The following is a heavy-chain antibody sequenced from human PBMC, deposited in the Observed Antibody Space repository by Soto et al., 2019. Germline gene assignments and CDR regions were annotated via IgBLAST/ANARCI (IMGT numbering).Heavy chain of an antibody. J-gene: IGHJ4*02. V-gene: IGHV3-33*01. CDR1: GFTFSSYG. D-gene: IGHD6-19*01. Sequence: QVQLVESGGGVVQPGRSLRLSCAASGFTFSSYGMDWVRQAPGKGLEWVAVIWYDGSNKYYADSVKGRFTISRDNSKNTLYLQMNSLRAEDTAVYYCARDPGAGGSGWYHYWGQGTLVTVSS. CDR3: ARDPGAGGSGWYHY. CDR2: IWYDGSNK.